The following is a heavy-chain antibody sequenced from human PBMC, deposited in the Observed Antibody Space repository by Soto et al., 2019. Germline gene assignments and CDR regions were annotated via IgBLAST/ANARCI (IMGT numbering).Heavy chain of an antibody. V-gene: IGHV3-66*01. CDR3: AAYSHKGY. CDR1: GFTVSNNY. CDR2: IYSGGST. D-gene: IGHD3-16*01. J-gene: IGHJ4*02. Sequence: EQLVESGGDLVQPGGSLRLSCAASGFTVSNNYMSWVRQAPGKGLEWVSLIYSGGSTYYADSVKGRFTISRDSSKNTLYLQMNSLRAEDTAIYYCAAYSHKGYWGQGTLVTVSS.